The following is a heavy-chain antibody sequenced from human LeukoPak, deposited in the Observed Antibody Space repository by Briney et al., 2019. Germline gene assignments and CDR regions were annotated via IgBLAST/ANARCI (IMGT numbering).Heavy chain of an antibody. CDR1: GLTFSSYS. V-gene: IGHV3-21*01. D-gene: IGHD6-13*01. J-gene: IGHJ5*02. CDR2: ISSSSSYI. CDR3: ARSIAAAGPTEFDP. Sequence: GGSLRLSCAASGLTFSSYSMNSVRQAPGKGLEWVSSISSSSSYIYYADSVKGRFTSSRANAKNSLYLQMNSLRAEDTAVYYCARSIAAAGPTEFDPWGQGTLVTVSS.